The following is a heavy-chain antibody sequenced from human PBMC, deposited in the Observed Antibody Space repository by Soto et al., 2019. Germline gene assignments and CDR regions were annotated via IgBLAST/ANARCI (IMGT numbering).Heavy chain of an antibody. Sequence: GGSLSLSCAASGFTVSSTYMSWVRQAPGKGLEWVSVIYSGGSTSYADSVKGRFTISRDNAKNTLYLQMNSLRAEDTAVYYCARDPLSYYDFWKLKPHYYYGMDVWGQGTTVTVSS. CDR3: ARDPLSYYDFWKLKPHYYYGMDV. CDR2: IYSGGST. D-gene: IGHD3-3*01. CDR1: GFTVSSTY. V-gene: IGHV3-53*01. J-gene: IGHJ6*02.